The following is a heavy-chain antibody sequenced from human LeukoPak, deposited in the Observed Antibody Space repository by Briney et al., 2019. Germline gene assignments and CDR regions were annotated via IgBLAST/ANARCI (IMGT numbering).Heavy chain of an antibody. CDR3: ARQGFDITTARGLSLGRFDP. V-gene: IGHV4-39*01. Sequence: SETLSLTCTVSGGSISSSSYYWGWIRQPPGKGLEWIGSIYYRGSTYYNPSLKSRVTIFVDTSTNQFSLKLSSVTAADTAVYYCARQGFDITTARGLSLGRFDPWGQGTLVTVSS. CDR1: GGSISSSSYY. CDR2: IYYRGST. D-gene: IGHD3-10*01. J-gene: IGHJ5*02.